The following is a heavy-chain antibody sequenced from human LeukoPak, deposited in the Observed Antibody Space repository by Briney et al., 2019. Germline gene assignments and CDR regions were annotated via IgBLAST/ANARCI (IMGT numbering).Heavy chain of an antibody. J-gene: IGHJ5*02. V-gene: IGHV4-59*08. CDR1: GGSISSLY. CDR2: IYYSGST. Sequence: SETLSLTCSVSGGSISSLYWSWIRQPPGKGLEWIGYIYYSGSTNYNPSLKSRVTISVDTSKNQFSLKLSSVTAADTAVYYCARRSYDFWSGYYTADWFDPWGQGTLVTVSS. CDR3: ARRSYDFWSGYYTADWFDP. D-gene: IGHD3-3*01.